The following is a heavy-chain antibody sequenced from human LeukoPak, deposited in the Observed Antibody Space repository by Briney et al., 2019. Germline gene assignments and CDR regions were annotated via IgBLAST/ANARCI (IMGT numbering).Heavy chain of an antibody. Sequence: GGSLRLSCAASGFTFSSYAMSWVRQAPGKGLEWVSAISGSGGSTYYADSVKGRFTISRDNPKNTLYLQMNSLRAEDTAVYYCAKDDRVRITMVRGVTGREYYFDYWGQGTLVTVSS. D-gene: IGHD3-10*01. CDR1: GFTFSSYA. J-gene: IGHJ4*02. V-gene: IGHV3-23*01. CDR3: AKDDRVRITMVRGVTGREYYFDY. CDR2: ISGSGGST.